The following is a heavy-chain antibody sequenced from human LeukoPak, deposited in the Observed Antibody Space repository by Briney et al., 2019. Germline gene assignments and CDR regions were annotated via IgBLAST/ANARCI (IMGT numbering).Heavy chain of an antibody. CDR3: ARKVLTGYNYDY. CDR1: GGSFSGYY. D-gene: IGHD3-9*01. J-gene: IGHJ4*02. Sequence: KPSETLPLTCAVYGGSFSGYYWSWIRQPPGKGLEWIGEINHSGSTNYNPSLKSRVTISVDTSKNQFSLKLSSVTAADTAVYYCARKVLTGYNYDYWGQGTLVTVSS. V-gene: IGHV4-34*01. CDR2: INHSGST.